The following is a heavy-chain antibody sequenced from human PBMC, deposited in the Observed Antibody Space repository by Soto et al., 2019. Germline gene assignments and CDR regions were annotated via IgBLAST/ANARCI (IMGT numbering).Heavy chain of an antibody. D-gene: IGHD1-1*01. J-gene: IGHJ6*02. Sequence: QVQLVQSGAEVKKPGSSVKVSCKASGGTFRTSAISWVRQAPGQGLEWVGGIMPVFRRPKYAQNFQDRVTITADESTSTANMELNSLRSDDTAVYYCARDKDRLQLGGNYYFILDVWGQGTAVTVPS. CDR3: ARDKDRLQLGGNYYFILDV. V-gene: IGHV1-69*12. CDR1: GGTFRTSA. CDR2: IMPVFRRP.